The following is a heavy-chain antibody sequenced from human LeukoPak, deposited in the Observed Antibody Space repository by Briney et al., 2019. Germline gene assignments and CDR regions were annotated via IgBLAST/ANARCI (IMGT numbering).Heavy chain of an antibody. CDR2: IYYSGST. D-gene: IGHD3-10*01. CDR1: GGSISSSSYY. V-gene: IGHV4-39*01. CDR3: ARQRMVRGVITRPKYYFDY. J-gene: IGHJ4*02. Sequence: PSETLSLTCTVSGGSISSSSYYWGWIRQPPGKGLEWIGSIYYSGSTYYNPSLKSRVTISVDTSKNQFSLKLSSVTAADTAVYYCARQRMVRGVITRPKYYFDYWGQGTLVTVSS.